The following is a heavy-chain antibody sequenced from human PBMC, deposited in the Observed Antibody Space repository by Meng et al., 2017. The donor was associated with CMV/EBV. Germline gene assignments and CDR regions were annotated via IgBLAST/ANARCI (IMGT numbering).Heavy chain of an antibody. CDR2: ISSSSSYL. CDR3: VGGIVVVPAAIHYYYYGMDV. CDR1: GFTFSSYS. D-gene: IGHD2-2*01. Sequence: GESLKISCAASGFTFSSYSMNWVRQAPGKGLEWGSSISSSSSYLYYADSVKGRFPISRDNAKNSLYLQMNSLRAEDTAVYYCVGGIVVVPAAIHYYYYGMDVWGQGTTVTVSS. J-gene: IGHJ6*02. V-gene: IGHV3-21*01.